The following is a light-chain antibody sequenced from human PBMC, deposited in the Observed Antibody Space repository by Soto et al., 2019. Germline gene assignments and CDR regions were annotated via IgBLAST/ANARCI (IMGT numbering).Light chain of an antibody. CDR2: GAS. J-gene: IGKJ1*01. Sequence: EIVITQSPATLSVSPGERAALSCRASQSVNSNLAWYQQKPGQAPRLLIYGASTRATGIPARFSGSGSGTEFTLIINSLQSEDFAVYYCQHYKNWPPPWTFGQGTKVDIK. V-gene: IGKV3-15*01. CDR1: QSVNSN. CDR3: QHYKNWPPPWT.